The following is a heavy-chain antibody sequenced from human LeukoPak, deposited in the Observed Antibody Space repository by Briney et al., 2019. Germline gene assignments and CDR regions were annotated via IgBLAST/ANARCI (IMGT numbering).Heavy chain of an antibody. J-gene: IGHJ5*02. D-gene: IGHD4-17*01. CDR1: GYTFTGYY. CDR2: INPNSGAT. V-gene: IGHV1-2*02. CDR3: ARNYGDYEINWFDP. Sequence: ASVKVCCKASGYTFTGYYMHWVRQAPGQGLEWMGWINPNSGATNYAQKFQGRVTMTRDTSISTAYMELSRLRSDDTAVYYCARNYGDYEINWFDPWGQGTLVTVSS.